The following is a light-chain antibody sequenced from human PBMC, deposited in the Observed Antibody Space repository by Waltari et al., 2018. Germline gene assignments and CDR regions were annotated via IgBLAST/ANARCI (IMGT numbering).Light chain of an antibody. Sequence: QSVLTQPPSVSEAPRQWVTISCSGSNSNIGNNAVNWYQKLPGKAPKLLIDYDKLLSPGVSDLFSGSKSDTSASLAISGLQSEDEADYYCEAWDDTLNGVVFGGGTKLTVL. CDR3: EAWDDTLNGVV. CDR2: YDK. CDR1: NSNIGNNA. J-gene: IGLJ3*02. V-gene: IGLV1-36*01.